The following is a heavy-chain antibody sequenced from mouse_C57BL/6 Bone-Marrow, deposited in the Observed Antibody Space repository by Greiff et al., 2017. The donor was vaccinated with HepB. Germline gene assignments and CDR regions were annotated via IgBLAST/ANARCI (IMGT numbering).Heavy chain of an antibody. V-gene: IGHV5-4*03. D-gene: IGHD1-1*01. CDR2: ISDGGSYT. Sequence: EVNVVESGGGLVKPGGSLKLSCAASGFTFSSYAMSWVRQTPEKRLEWVATISDGGSYTYYPDNVKGRFTISRDNAKNNLYLQMSHLKSEDTAMYYCASTVVATPYYFDYWGQGTTLTVSS. J-gene: IGHJ2*01. CDR1: GFTFSSYA. CDR3: ASTVVATPYYFDY.